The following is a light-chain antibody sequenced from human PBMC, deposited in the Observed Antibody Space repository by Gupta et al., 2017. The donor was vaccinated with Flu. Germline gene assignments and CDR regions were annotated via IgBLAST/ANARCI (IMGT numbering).Light chain of an antibody. Sequence: SITISCTGTRSDIGDYKYVSWYQQGPGKAPNLIISEVSQRPSRVSSRFSGSKSGNTAFLTISGLQPEDEADYYCSSYSTSNTLVFGTGTKVTVL. CDR2: EVS. CDR3: SSYSTSNTLV. CDR1: RSDIGDYKY. J-gene: IGLJ1*01. V-gene: IGLV2-14*01.